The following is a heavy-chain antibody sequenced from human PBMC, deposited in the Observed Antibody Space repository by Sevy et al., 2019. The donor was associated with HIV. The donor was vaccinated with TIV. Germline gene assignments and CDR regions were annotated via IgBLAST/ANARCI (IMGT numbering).Heavy chain of an antibody. V-gene: IGHV3-33*01. CDR3: ARGVQPYSSSWFDY. CDR1: GFTFSSYG. CDR2: IWYDGSNK. Sequence: GSLRLSCAASGFTFSSYGMHWVRQAPGKGLEWVAVIWYDGSNKYYADSVNGRFTISRDNSKNTLYLQMNSLRAEDTAVYYCARGVQPYSSSWFDYWGQGTLVTVSS. D-gene: IGHD6-13*01. J-gene: IGHJ4*02.